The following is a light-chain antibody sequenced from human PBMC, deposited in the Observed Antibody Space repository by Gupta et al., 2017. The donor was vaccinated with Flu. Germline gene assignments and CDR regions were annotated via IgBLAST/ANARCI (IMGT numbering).Light chain of an antibody. CDR2: GAS. J-gene: IGKJ2*01. CDR1: QSVSSNY. V-gene: IGKV3-20*01. Sequence: GTLSLSPGERATLSCRASQSVSSNYLTWYQQKPGQAPRLLIYGASSRATGIPDRFSGSGSGTDFTLTISRLEPEDFAVYYCQQYGISMYTFGQGTKLEMK. CDR3: QQYGISMYT.